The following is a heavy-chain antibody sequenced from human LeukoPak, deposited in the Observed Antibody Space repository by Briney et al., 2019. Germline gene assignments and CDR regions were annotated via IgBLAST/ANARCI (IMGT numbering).Heavy chain of an antibody. CDR1: GGSFSGYY. J-gene: IGHJ6*02. CDR2: INHSGST. V-gene: IGHV4-34*01. Sequence: SETLSLTCAVYGGSFSGYYWSWIRQPPGKGLEWIGEINHSGSTNYNPSLKSRVTISVDTSKNQFSLKLSSVTAADTAVYYCARKNYDILTGYPPPYYYYYGMDVWGQGTTVAVSS. D-gene: IGHD3-9*01. CDR3: ARKNYDILTGYPPPYYYYYGMDV.